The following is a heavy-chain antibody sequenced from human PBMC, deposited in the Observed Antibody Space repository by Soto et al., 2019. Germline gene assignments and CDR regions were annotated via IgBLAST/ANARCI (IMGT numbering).Heavy chain of an antibody. CDR3: AKRSIITGWAFDM. CDR1: VFMFRDYP. J-gene: IGHJ3*02. CDR2: TTATGGST. D-gene: IGHD3-3*02. Sequence: EVQLLESGGGFVQHGGSLRLSCVFSVFMFRDYPMGWVRQAPGKWLEWVSATTATGGSTFYADSVKGRFTISRDNSIHTLYLQMNNLRVEDSAVYSWAKRSIITGWAFDMWGQGTMVTVSS. V-gene: IGHV3-23*01.